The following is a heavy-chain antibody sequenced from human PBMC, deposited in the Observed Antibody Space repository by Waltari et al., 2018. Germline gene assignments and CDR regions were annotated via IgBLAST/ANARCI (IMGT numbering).Heavy chain of an antibody. CDR1: GGTHNSYT. J-gene: IGHJ3*01. CDR2: ILPSVGII. Sequence: QVQLVQSGAEVKKPGSSVKVSCKTSGGTHNSYTINWVRQAPGQGLEWMGRILPSVGIIDDSQKFQGRVTITADKSTFTAYMELVSLRSEDTAVYYCAREVNKVHDVDHGSAFDVWGKGTMVTVSS. V-gene: IGHV1-69*04. CDR3: AREVNKVHDVDHGSAFDV. D-gene: IGHD1-1*01.